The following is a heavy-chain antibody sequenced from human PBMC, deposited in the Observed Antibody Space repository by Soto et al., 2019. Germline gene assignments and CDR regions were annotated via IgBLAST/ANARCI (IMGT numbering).Heavy chain of an antibody. D-gene: IGHD3-10*01. CDR1: GDSVSSNSAA. Sequence: PSQTLSLTCAISGDSVSSNSAAWNWIRQSPSRGLEWLGRTYYRSKWYNDYAVSVKSRITINPDTSKNQFSLQLNSVTPEDTAVYYCARGRGAYYYGSGSYCFYIWGQGSLVTVSS. CDR3: ARGRGAYYYGSGSYCFYI. V-gene: IGHV6-1*01. CDR2: TYYRSKWYN. J-gene: IGHJ4*02.